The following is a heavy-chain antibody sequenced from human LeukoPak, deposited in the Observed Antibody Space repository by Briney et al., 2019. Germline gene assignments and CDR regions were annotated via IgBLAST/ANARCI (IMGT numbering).Heavy chain of an antibody. CDR3: AREIKPSGYAYYYDYYMDF. D-gene: IGHD5-12*01. J-gene: IGHJ6*03. CDR1: GYTYTCYY. CDR2: INPNSGGT. V-gene: IGHV1-2*06. Sequence: ASVKVSRQSSGYTYTCYYMHGVRQATAKELEWMGRINPNSGGTNHAQKFQGRVTMTRDTSISTAYMELSRLRSDDTTVYYCAREIKPSGYAYYYDYYMDFWGKGTTVTVSS.